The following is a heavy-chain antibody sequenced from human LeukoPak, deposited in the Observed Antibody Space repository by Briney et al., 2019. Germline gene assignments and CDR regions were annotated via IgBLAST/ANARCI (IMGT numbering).Heavy chain of an antibody. D-gene: IGHD5-18*01. J-gene: IGHJ4*02. Sequence: PGGSLRLSCAGSGFPFSSYPISWVRQPPGKGLEWVSAITASGDSTYSADSVKGRFTISRDNSRNTLFLEMNSLRAEDTAVYYCAKDRGYSYGISEYWGQGTLVTVSS. CDR2: ITASGDST. CDR1: GFPFSSYP. CDR3: AKDRGYSYGISEY. V-gene: IGHV3-23*01.